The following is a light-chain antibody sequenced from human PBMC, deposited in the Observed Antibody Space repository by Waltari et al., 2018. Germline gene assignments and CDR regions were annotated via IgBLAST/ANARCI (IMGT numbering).Light chain of an antibody. J-gene: IGKJ2*01. CDR2: GAS. Sequence: EIVLTQSPATLSVSPGERATLSCRASQSVDSNLAWYQQKPGQAPRLLIYGASTRATGIPARFSGSGSRTEFTLTISSLQSEDVAVYYCQQYNNWYTFGQGTKLEI. CDR3: QQYNNWYT. CDR1: QSVDSN. V-gene: IGKV3-15*01.